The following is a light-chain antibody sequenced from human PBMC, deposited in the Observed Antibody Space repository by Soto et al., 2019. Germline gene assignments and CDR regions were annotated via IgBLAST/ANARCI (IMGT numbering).Light chain of an antibody. J-gene: IGKJ1*01. V-gene: IGKV1-5*03. CDR1: QSISSW. CDR2: RAS. Sequence: DIQMTQSPSTLSASAGDRVIITCRASQSISSWLAWYQQKPGKAPDLLIYRASTLKTGIPSRFSGSGSGTDFTLTISNLQHDDFATYYCQQYDRASWTFGPGTKVEIK. CDR3: QQYDRASWT.